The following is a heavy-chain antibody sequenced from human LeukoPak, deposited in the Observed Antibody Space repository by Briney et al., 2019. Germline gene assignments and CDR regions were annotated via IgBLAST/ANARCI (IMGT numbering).Heavy chain of an antibody. D-gene: IGHD3-10*01. CDR2: IYHSGST. CDR3: ASSYGSGSYNPY. Sequence: SETLSLTCAVSGGSISSSNWWSWVRQPPGKGLEWIGEIYHSGSTNYNPSLKSRVTISVDTSKNQFSLKLSSVTAADTAVYYCASSYGSGSYNPYWGQGTLVTVSS. V-gene: IGHV4-4*02. J-gene: IGHJ4*02. CDR1: GGSISSSNW.